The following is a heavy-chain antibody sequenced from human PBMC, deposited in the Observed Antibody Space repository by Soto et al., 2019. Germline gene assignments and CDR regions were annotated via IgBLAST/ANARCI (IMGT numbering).Heavy chain of an antibody. D-gene: IGHD3-10*01. J-gene: IGHJ4*02. Sequence: EVQLVESGGGLVQPGGSLRLSCAASGFTFSSYWMSWVRQAPGKGLEWVANIKQDGSEKYYVDSVKGRFTISRDNAKNSLYLQMNSLRAEDTGVYYCGGDRGGGGYFDYWGQGTLVTVSS. CDR1: GFTFSSYW. V-gene: IGHV3-7*03. CDR2: IKQDGSEK. CDR3: GGDRGGGGYFDY.